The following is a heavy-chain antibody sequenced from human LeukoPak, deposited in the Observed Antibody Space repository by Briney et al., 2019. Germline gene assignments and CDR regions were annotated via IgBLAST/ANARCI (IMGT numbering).Heavy chain of an antibody. CDR3: AKPVGAAPPPGFYTSSSMTV. CDR2: IYYSGST. D-gene: IGHD1-26*01. J-gene: IGHJ6*03. Sequence: SETLSLTCTVSGGSISTYYWSWIRQPPGKRLEWIGFIYYSGSTNYNPSLKSRVTISVDTSKKQFSLRLNSVTAAHTAVYYSAKPVGAAPPPGFYTSSSMTVWAKGTTVT. CDR1: GGSISTYY. V-gene: IGHV4-59*01.